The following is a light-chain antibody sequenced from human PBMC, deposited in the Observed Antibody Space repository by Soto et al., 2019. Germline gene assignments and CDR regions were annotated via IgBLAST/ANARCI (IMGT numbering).Light chain of an antibody. CDR3: CSYAGGYTWV. J-gene: IGLJ3*02. Sequence: QSALTRPRSVSGSPGQSVTISCTGSSSDVGGYNYVSWYRQHPGKAPKLMIYDVDKRPSGIPDRFSGAKSGNTASLTISGLQAEDEADFYCCSYAGGYTWVFGGGTKLTVL. V-gene: IGLV2-11*01. CDR1: SSDVGGYNY. CDR2: DVD.